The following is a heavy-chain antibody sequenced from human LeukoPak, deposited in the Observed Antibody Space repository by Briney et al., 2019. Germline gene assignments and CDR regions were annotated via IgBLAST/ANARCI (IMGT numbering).Heavy chain of an antibody. CDR3: ARAHQRNWFDP. V-gene: IGHV4-59*01. Sequence: SGTLCLTCTVSGGSISSYYWSWIRQPPGKGLEWVAYIYYGGSTNYNASLKSRVTISGDKSKNNFSLKMNSMTAEDTAGCYCARAHQRNWFDPWGQGTLVTVSS. CDR2: IYYGGST. J-gene: IGHJ5*02. CDR1: GGSISSYY.